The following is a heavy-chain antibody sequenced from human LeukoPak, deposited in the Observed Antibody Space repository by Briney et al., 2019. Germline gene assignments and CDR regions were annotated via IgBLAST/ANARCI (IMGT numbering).Heavy chain of an antibody. D-gene: IGHD6-19*01. J-gene: IGHJ4*02. Sequence: GGSLRLSCAASGFNFNTYTMNWVRQAPGKGLEWISSITSGSSHIHYSDSVKGRFTVSRDNAKRSLYLQMNSLRAEDTAVYYCARDGVAGTFDYWGQGTLVTVSS. CDR3: ARDGVAGTFDY. CDR1: GFNFNTYT. CDR2: ITSGSSHI. V-gene: IGHV3-21*01.